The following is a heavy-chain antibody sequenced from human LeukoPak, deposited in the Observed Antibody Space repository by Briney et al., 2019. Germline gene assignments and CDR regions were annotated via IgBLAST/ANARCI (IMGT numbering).Heavy chain of an antibody. V-gene: IGHV1-69*13. D-gene: IGHD6-13*01. CDR1: GGTFSRYA. CDR2: FIPIFGTA. J-gene: IGHJ4*02. CDR3: ARTFEAAGRRHFDY. Sequence: SLKLSCKASGGTFSRYAISRGRQAPGRGLEWMGGFIPIFGTANYAQKSHGRVTITADESTSTAYWELSSLRSEDTAVYYCARTFEAAGRRHFDYWGQGTLVTVSS.